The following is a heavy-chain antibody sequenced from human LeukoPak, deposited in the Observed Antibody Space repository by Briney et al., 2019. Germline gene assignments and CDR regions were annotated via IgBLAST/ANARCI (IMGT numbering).Heavy chain of an antibody. Sequence: GGSLRLSCAASGFTFSNAWMSWVRQAPGKGLERVGRIKGKTDGGTTDYAAPVKGRFTISRDDSKNTLYLQMNSLKTEDTAVYYCTTGTDIVVVPAAIAFDYWGQGTLVTVSS. CDR3: TTGTDIVVVPAAIAFDY. V-gene: IGHV3-15*01. CDR2: IKGKTDGGTT. D-gene: IGHD2-2*01. J-gene: IGHJ4*02. CDR1: GFTFSNAW.